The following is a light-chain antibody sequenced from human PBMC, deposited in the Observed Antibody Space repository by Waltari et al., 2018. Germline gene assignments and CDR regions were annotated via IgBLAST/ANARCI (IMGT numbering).Light chain of an antibody. CDR3: CSFASGTAFV. J-gene: IGLJ1*01. Sequence: QSPLTQPASVSASLGRSITISSTGTRPDVANYYHVSWYRQSPGKVPTLVIYEANKRPSGVSNRFSGSKSGNTASLTISVLQPEDESDSYFCSFASGTAFVFGSGTTITVL. CDR2: EAN. CDR1: RPDVANYYH. V-gene: IGLV2-23*01.